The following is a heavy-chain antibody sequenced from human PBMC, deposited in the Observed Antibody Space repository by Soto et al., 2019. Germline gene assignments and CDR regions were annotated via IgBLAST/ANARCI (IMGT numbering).Heavy chain of an antibody. CDR3: AKEGRKWLVTSASHY. V-gene: IGHV3-30*18. CDR2: VSHDGRNT. CDR1: GFTFSDYA. D-gene: IGHD6-19*01. J-gene: IGHJ4*02. Sequence: VQLVESGGGVVQPGRSLRLSCAASGFTFSDYAMHWVRQAPGKGLEWVAVVSHDGRNTHYADSVKGRFTISRDSYKNTVSLEMTSLRAEDTAVYYCAKEGRKWLVTSASHYWGQGALVTVSS.